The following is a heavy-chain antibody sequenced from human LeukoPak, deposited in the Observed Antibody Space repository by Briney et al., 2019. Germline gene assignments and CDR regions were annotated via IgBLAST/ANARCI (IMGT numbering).Heavy chain of an antibody. CDR2: IYYSGST. CDR3: ARAGNCSGGSCYSGIYDH. D-gene: IGHD2-15*01. CDR1: GGSISSYY. V-gene: IGHV4-59*01. J-gene: IGHJ4*02. Sequence: KPSETLSLTCTVSGGSISSYYWSWIRQPPGKGLEWIGYIYYSGSTNYNPSLKSRVTISVDTSKNQFSLKLSSVTAADTAVYYCARAGNCSGGSCYSGIYDHWGQGTLVTVSS.